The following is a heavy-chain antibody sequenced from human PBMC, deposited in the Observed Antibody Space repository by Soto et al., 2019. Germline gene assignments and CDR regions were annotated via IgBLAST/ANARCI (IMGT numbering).Heavy chain of an antibody. CDR3: ARDPDYGDYWGYFFDS. CDR1: GYTFAAYH. D-gene: IGHD4-17*01. J-gene: IGHJ4*02. CDR2: INPTSGGT. Sequence: ASVKVSCKTSGYTFAAYHIHWIRQAPGQGLEWMGWINPTSGGTVYAQNFQDRVTMTRDTSISTAYMELRRLNSDDTAVYYCARDPDYGDYWGYFFDSWGQGTPVTVSS. V-gene: IGHV1-2*02.